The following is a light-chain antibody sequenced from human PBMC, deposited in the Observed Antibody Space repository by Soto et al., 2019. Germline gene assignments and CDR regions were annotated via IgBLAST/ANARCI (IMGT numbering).Light chain of an antibody. Sequence: QSVLTQPASVSGSPGQSITISCTGTSSDVGGYNYVSWYQQYPGKAPKLMIYDVSNRPSGVSNRFSGSKSGNTASLTISGLQAEDEADYYCSSYKRSSTLVVFGGGTKLTVL. CDR3: SSYKRSSTLVV. CDR2: DVS. V-gene: IGLV2-14*01. CDR1: SSDVGGYNY. J-gene: IGLJ2*01.